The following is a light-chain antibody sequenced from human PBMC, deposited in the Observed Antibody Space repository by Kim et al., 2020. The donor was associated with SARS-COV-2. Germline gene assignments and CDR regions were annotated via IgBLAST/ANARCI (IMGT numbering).Light chain of an antibody. CDR2: RSD. V-gene: IGLV1-47*01. CDR3: AARDDSLSGRV. J-gene: IGLJ3*02. CDR1: SSNIGTNN. Sequence: GQMVTMSGSGSSSNIGTNNVYWYQQLPLLSPKLLIDRSDQRPAGVPDRFSGSKSGTSASLTISGLRSEDEADYYCAARDDSLSGRVFGGGTKLTVL.